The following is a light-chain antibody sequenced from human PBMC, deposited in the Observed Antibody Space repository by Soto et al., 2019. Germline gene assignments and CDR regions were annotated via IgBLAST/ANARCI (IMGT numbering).Light chain of an antibody. V-gene: IGKV1-13*02. CDR1: QDISGD. CDR3: QQFNVYPLT. J-gene: IGKJ5*01. CDR2: DVS. Sequence: AIQLTQSPSSLSASVGDRVTITCRASQDISGDLSWYQQKPGKAPKLLIYDVSSLESGVPSRFSGSGSGTDFTFTISSLQPEDFATYYCQQFNVYPLTFGQGTRLELK.